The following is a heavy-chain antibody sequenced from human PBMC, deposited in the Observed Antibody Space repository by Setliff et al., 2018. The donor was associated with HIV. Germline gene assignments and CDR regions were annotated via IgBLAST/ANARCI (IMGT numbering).Heavy chain of an antibody. CDR3: AAWGPRYSYAPYFFDS. J-gene: IGHJ4*02. D-gene: IGHD5-18*01. CDR2: VNDSGST. Sequence: SETLSLTCAVYNGSFSGYYWTWIRQPPGKGLEWIGEVNDSGSTNYSPSLKSRVTISVDASGNQFSLRLSSVTAADTAVYYCAAWGPRYSYAPYFFDSWGQGTLVTVSS. V-gene: IGHV4-34*01. CDR1: NGSFSGYY.